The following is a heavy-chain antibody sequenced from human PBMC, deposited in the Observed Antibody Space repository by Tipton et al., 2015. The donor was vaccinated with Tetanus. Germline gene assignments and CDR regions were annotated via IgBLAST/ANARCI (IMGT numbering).Heavy chain of an antibody. CDR2: SWYDGTDK. CDR3: AREADCGGGSCFSGDFDT. CDR1: GFIFSGYG. J-gene: IGHJ4*02. D-gene: IGHD2-15*01. Sequence: SLRLSCAASGFIFSGYGIHWVRQAPGKGLEWVAVSWYDGTDKYYADSVKGRFTISRDNSKNTLYLQMNSLRAEDTALYYCAREADCGGGSCFSGDFDTWGRGTQVTVSS. V-gene: IGHV3-33*01.